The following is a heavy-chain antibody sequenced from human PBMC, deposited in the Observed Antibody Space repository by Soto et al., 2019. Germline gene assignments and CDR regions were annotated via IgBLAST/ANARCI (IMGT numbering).Heavy chain of an antibody. J-gene: IGHJ4*02. CDR1: GYTFTHFD. D-gene: IGHD2-15*01. V-gene: IGHV1-8*01. Sequence: ASVKVSCKTSGYTFTHFDIHWVRQATGQGLEWVGWMNPDSGNSGFTQRFQGRVSMTRNASMSTAYMEIHSLTSADTAIYYCARAYHLVPKFWGQGTLVTVS. CDR3: ARAYHLVPKF. CDR2: MNPDSGNS.